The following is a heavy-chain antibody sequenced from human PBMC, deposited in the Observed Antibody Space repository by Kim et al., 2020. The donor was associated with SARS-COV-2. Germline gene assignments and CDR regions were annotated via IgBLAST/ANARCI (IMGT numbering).Heavy chain of an antibody. Sequence: SETLSLTCAVYGGSFSGYYWSWIRQPPGKGLEWIGEINHSGSTNYNPSLKSRVTISVDTSKNQFSLKLSSVTAADTAVYYCARSLTDFDYWGQGTLVTVS. CDR3: ARSLTDFDY. J-gene: IGHJ4*02. CDR2: INHSGST. CDR1: GGSFSGYY. V-gene: IGHV4-34*01. D-gene: IGHD3-9*01.